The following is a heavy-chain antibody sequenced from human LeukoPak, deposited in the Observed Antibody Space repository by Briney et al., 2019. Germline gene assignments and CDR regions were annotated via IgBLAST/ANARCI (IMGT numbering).Heavy chain of an antibody. Sequence: PGGSLRLSCAASGFTFSSYSMNWVRQAPGKGLEWVSSISSSSSYIYYADSVKDRFTISRDNAKNSLYLQMNSLRAEDTAVYYCARGQYYYDSSGYLTAGAFDIWGQGTMVTVSS. D-gene: IGHD3-22*01. CDR3: ARGQYYYDSSGYLTAGAFDI. CDR1: GFTFSSYS. CDR2: ISSSSSYI. V-gene: IGHV3-21*01. J-gene: IGHJ3*02.